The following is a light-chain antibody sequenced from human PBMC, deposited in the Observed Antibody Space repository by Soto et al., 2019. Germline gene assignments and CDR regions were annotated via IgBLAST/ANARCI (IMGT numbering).Light chain of an antibody. CDR3: YTYAGGSTYL. V-gene: IGLV2-23*01. CDR1: SSVVGGYNY. J-gene: IGLJ1*01. Sequence: QSVLTQPASVSGSPGQSITISCTGTSSVVGGYNYVSWYQQHPGKAPKLMIYEDIKGPSGVSNRFSGSKSGNTASLRISGLQAEDEADYYCYTYAGGSTYLFGTGTKVTVL. CDR2: EDI.